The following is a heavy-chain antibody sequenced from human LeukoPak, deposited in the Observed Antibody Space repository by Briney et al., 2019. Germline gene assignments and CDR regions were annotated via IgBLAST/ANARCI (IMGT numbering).Heavy chain of an antibody. J-gene: IGHJ3*02. D-gene: IGHD6-13*01. Sequence: PGGSLRLSCAASGFTVSSNYMSWVRQAPGRRLEWVSLIYSGGSTHYADSVKGRFTISRDISKNTLYLQMNSLRAEDTAVYYCARGADYSSSWYRESDAFDIWGQGTLVTVSS. CDR3: ARGADYSSSWYRESDAFDI. CDR2: IYSGGST. V-gene: IGHV3-66*01. CDR1: GFTVSSNY.